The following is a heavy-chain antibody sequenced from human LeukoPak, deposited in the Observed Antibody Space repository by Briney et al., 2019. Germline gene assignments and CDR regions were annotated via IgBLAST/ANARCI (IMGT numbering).Heavy chain of an antibody. J-gene: IGHJ6*04. CDR2: ISSSSSYI. V-gene: IGHV3-21*01. Sequence: GGSLRLSCAASGFTFSSYSMNWVRQAPGKGLEWVSSISSSSSYIYYADSVKGRFTISRDNAKNSLYLQMNSLRAEDTAVYYCASWGNLGAGSWDYYYYGMDVWGKGTTVTVSS. CDR1: GFTFSSYS. CDR3: ASWGNLGAGSWDYYYYGMDV. D-gene: IGHD6-13*01.